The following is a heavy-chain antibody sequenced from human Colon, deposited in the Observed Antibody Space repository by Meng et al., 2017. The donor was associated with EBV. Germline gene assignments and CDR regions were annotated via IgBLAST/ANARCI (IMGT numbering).Heavy chain of an antibody. J-gene: IGHJ4*02. CDR2: IYRGGGT. CDR3: ARVRVIPAAVGFDY. Sequence: VQRQGSGPGLGEPSGTLSLTCAVSGGSISTSDWWSWVRQPPGKGLEWIGEIYRGGGTNYNPSFKSRVTISVDTSNNHFSLKLSYVTAADTAVYYCARVRVIPAAVGFDYWGQGTLVTVSS. V-gene: IGHV4-4*02. CDR1: GGSISTSDW. D-gene: IGHD2-2*01.